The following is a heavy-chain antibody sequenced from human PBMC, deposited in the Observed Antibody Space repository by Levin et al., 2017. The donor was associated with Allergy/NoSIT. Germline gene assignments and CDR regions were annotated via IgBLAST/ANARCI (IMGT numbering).Heavy chain of an antibody. V-gene: IGHV4-34*01. Sequence: SETLSLTCAVYGGSFSGYYWSWIRQPPGKGLEWIGEINHSGSTNYNPSLKSRVTISVDTSKNQFSLKLSSVTAADTAVYYCARSRIVVVAGAFDLWGRGTLVTVSS. D-gene: IGHD3-22*01. CDR2: INHSGST. J-gene: IGHJ2*01. CDR3: ARSRIVVVAGAFDL. CDR1: GGSFSGYY.